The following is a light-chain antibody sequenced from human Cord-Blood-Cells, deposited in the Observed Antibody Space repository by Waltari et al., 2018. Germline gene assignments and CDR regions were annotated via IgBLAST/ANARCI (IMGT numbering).Light chain of an antibody. CDR1: KLGSKR. CDR3: QVWDSSSDHPV. V-gene: IGLV3-21*04. Sequence: SYVLTQPPSVSVAPGKTARITCGGNKLGSKRVHWYQQKPGQAPVLVIYYDSDRPPGIPERFSGSNSGNTATLTISRVEAGDEADYYCQVWDSSSDHPVFGGGTKLTVL. CDR2: YDS. J-gene: IGLJ3*02.